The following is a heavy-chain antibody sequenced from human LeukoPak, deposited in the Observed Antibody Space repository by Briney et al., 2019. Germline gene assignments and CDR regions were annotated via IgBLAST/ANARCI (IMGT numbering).Heavy chain of an antibody. CDR1: GGSISSSSYY. V-gene: IGHV4-61*02. Sequence: PSETLSLTCTVSGGSISSSSYYWSWIRQPAGKGLQWIGRIYNSGSTNYNPSLKSRVTMSIDTSKNQFSLKLNSVTAADTAVYYCAREYGDFDYWGQGTLVTVSS. J-gene: IGHJ4*02. D-gene: IGHD4-17*01. CDR3: AREYGDFDY. CDR2: IYNSGST.